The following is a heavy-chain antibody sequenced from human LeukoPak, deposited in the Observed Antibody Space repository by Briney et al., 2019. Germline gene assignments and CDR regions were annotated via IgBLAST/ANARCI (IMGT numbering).Heavy chain of an antibody. J-gene: IGHJ4*02. CDR3: ARFRWASTPLDY. CDR1: GFTFSSFA. Sequence: GRSLRLSCVASGFTFSSFAMHWVRQAPGKGLEWVAIIWHDGSDKYYADSVKGRFTISRDNSKNTLYLQMNSLRAEDTAVYYCARFRWASTPLDYWGQGTLVTVSS. V-gene: IGHV3-33*01. CDR2: IWHDGSDK. D-gene: IGHD1-26*01.